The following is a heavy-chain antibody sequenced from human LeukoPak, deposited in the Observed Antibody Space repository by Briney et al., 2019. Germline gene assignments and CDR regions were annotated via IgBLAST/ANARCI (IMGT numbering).Heavy chain of an antibody. J-gene: IGHJ4*02. Sequence: SETLSLTCTVSGYSISSDYYWGWIRQPPGKGLEWIGSIYDAGSSYYNPSLKSRVTISKDTSKNQFSLKLSSVTAADTAVYYCARGLGPYYYGSGSTGYFDYWGQGTLVTVSS. V-gene: IGHV4-38-2*02. CDR3: ARGLGPYYYGSGSTGYFDY. CDR1: GYSISSDYY. CDR2: IYDAGSS. D-gene: IGHD3-10*01.